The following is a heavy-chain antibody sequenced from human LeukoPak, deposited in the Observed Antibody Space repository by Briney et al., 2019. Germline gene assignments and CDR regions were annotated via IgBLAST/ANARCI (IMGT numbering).Heavy chain of an antibody. V-gene: IGHV3-7*01. CDR2: TRDDGSQK. J-gene: IGHJ4*02. D-gene: IGHD7-27*01. Sequence: PGGSLRLSCAASGFTLGSYWMAWVRQAPGKELEWVATTRDDGSQKYYVDSVKGRFTISRDNAKNSLYLQMNSLGVDDTAVYFCSADPGDYWGQGTLVSVSS. CDR3: SADPGDY. CDR1: GFTLGSYW.